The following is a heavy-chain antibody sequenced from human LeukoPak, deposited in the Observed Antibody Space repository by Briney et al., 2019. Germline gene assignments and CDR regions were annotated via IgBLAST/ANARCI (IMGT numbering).Heavy chain of an antibody. CDR3: AVLYSSSSNWFDP. CDR1: GGSFSGYY. CDR2: INHSGST. J-gene: IGHJ5*02. Sequence: PSETLSLTCAVYGGSFSGYYWSWIRQPPGKGLEWIGEINHSGSTNYNPSLKSRVTISVDTSKNQSSLKLSSVTAADTAVYYCAVLYSSSSNWFDPWGQGTLVTVSS. V-gene: IGHV4-34*01. D-gene: IGHD6-13*01.